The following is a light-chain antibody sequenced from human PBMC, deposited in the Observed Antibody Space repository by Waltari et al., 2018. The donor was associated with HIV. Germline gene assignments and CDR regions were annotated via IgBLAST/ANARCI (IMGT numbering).Light chain of an antibody. CDR1: SSNIGSQN. CDR2: RNN. CDR3: AAWDDSLSGYV. V-gene: IGLV1-47*01. Sequence: QSVLTQPPSASGTPGQRVTISCSGRSSNIGSQNVYWYQQLPGTAPKLLIYRNNQRPSGVPDLFSCSKSGTSASLSISGLRSDDEADYYCAAWDDSLSGYVFGTGTKVTVL. J-gene: IGLJ1*01.